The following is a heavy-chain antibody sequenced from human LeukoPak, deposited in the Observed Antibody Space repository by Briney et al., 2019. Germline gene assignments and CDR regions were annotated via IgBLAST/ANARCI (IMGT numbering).Heavy chain of an antibody. D-gene: IGHD6-13*01. V-gene: IGHV1-69*04. J-gene: IGHJ3*02. CDR3: ARVLYSSSWYGGAFDI. CDR2: IIPILGIA. Sequence: SVKVSCKASGGTFSSYAISWVRQAPGQGLEWMGRIIPILGIANYAQKFQGRVTITADKSTSTAYMELSSLRSEDTAVYYCARVLYSSSWYGGAFDIWGQGTMVTVSS. CDR1: GGTFSSYA.